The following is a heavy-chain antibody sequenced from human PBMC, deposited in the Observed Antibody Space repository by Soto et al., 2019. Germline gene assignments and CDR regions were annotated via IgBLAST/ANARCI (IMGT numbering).Heavy chain of an antibody. V-gene: IGHV1-69*01. CDR3: AAGDRSDTGDH. Sequence: QVQLVQSGAEVKKPGSSVKVSCKASGDTLSTHGISWVRQAPGQGLEWMGGTIPIIGTTDYAEKFQGRVTITADESTTTSYMELSRLRPDGTAVYYCAAGDRSDTGDHWGQGTLVTVSS. CDR1: GDTLSTHG. CDR2: TIPIIGTT. D-gene: IGHD5-18*01. J-gene: IGHJ4*02.